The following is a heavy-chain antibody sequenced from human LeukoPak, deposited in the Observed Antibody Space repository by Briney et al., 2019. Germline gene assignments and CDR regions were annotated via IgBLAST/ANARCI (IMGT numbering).Heavy chain of an antibody. J-gene: IGHJ2*01. CDR1: GFTFSSHW. CDR3: ARDRYCSSTSCYIWYFDL. D-gene: IGHD2-2*02. CDR2: IKQDGSEQ. V-gene: IGHV3-7*03. Sequence: PGGSLRLSCVGSGFTFSSHWMTWVRQAPGKGLEWVANIKQDGSEQYYVDSVKGRFTISRDSAKNSLYLQMNSLRSEDTAVYYCARDRYCSSTSCYIWYFDLWGRGTLVTVSS.